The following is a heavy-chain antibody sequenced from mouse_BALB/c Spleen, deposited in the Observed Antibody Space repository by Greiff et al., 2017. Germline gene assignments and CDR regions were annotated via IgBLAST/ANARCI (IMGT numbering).Heavy chain of an antibody. CDR3: AREGGYYGGFAY. CDR1: GFSLTSYG. CDR2: IWAGGST. J-gene: IGHJ3*01. Sequence: VKLMESGPGLVAPSQSLSITCTVSGFSLTSYGVHWVRQPPGKGLEWLGVIWAGGSTNYNSALMSRLSISKDNSKSQVFLKMNSLQTDDTAMYYCAREGGYYGGFAYWGQGTLVTVSA. V-gene: IGHV2-9*02. D-gene: IGHD2-3*01.